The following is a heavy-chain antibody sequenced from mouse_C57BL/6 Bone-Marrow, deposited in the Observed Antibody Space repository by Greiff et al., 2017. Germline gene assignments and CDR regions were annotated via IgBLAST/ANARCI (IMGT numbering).Heavy chain of an antibody. CDR2: IDPSDSYT. D-gene: IGHD1-1*01. V-gene: IGHV1-69*01. Sequence: QVQLKQPGAELVMPGASVKLSCKASGYTFTSYWMHWVKQRPGQGLEWIGEIDPSDSYTNYNQKFKGKSTLTVDKSSSTAYMQLSSLTSEDSAVYYGARDYYYGSRWYFDVWGTGTTVTVSA. J-gene: IGHJ1*03. CDR1: GYTFTSYW. CDR3: ARDYYYGSRWYFDV.